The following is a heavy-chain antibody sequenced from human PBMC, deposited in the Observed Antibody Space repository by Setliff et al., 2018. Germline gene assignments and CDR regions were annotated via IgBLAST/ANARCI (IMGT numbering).Heavy chain of an antibody. CDR3: ARHALSFDSAWDV. D-gene: IGHD3-9*01. CDR2: IYFTGST. V-gene: IGHV4-59*08. CDR1: GDSISGDY. J-gene: IGHJ6*04. Sequence: PSETLSLTCAVSGDSISGDYWNWIRQSPGKGLEWIGNIYFTGSTNYNPSLESRVTMSIDTSKDRFSLKLTSVTAADTAVYYYARHALSFDSAWDVWGKGTTVTVSS.